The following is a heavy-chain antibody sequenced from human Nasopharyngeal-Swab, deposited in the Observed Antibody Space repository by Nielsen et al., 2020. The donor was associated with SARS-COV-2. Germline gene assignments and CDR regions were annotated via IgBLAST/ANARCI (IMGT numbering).Heavy chain of an antibody. V-gene: IGHV3-21*01. Sequence: GESLKISCAASGFTPASYSMNWVRQAPGKGLEWVSSISSSGKYIYYANSVRGRFTISRDNAKSSLFLQMNSLRAEDTAVYYCARVFVVRGVIITPSYYYYGMDVWGQGTTVTVSS. J-gene: IGHJ6*02. CDR1: GFTPASYS. CDR3: ARVFVVRGVIITPSYYYYGMDV. CDR2: ISSSGKYI. D-gene: IGHD3-10*01.